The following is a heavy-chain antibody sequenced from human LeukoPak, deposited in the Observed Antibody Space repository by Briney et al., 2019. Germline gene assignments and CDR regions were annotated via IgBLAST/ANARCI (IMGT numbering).Heavy chain of an antibody. D-gene: IGHD2-2*01. Sequence: GGSLRLSCAASGFTFGSYGMHWVRQAPGKGLEWVAFIRYDGSNKYYADSAKGRFTISRDNSKNTLYLQMNSLKTEDTAVYYCTTDPLHCSSTSCHFDYWGQGTLVTVSS. CDR2: IRYDGSNK. CDR1: GFTFGSYG. J-gene: IGHJ4*02. V-gene: IGHV3-30*02. CDR3: TTDPLHCSSTSCHFDY.